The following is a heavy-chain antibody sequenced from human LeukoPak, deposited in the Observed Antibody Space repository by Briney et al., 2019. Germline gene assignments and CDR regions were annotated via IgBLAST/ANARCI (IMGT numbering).Heavy chain of an antibody. CDR3: AKSSNFWSGYSDS. CDR1: GFTFDNYA. CDR2: ITGVGGTI. V-gene: IGHV3-23*01. Sequence: GGSLRLSCAASGFTFDNYALSWVRQAPGKGLEWVSAITGVGGTIYYADSVKGRFTISRDNSKNTLYLQMNSLRAEDTAVYYCAKSSNFWSGYSDSWGQGTLVSVSS. D-gene: IGHD3-3*01. J-gene: IGHJ4*02.